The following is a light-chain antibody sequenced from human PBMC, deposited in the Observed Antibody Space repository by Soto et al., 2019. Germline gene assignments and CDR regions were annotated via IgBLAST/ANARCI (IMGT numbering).Light chain of an antibody. J-gene: IGLJ2*01. V-gene: IGLV2-14*03. Sequence: QSALTQPASVSGSPGQSITISCTGTSSDVGRYNYVSWYQQHPGKAPQLMIFEVSNRPSGVSDRFSGSKSGNTASLTISGLQAEYEATYYCSSYTTNNLLFGGGTKLTVL. CDR2: EVS. CDR1: SSDVGRYNY. CDR3: SSYTTNNLL.